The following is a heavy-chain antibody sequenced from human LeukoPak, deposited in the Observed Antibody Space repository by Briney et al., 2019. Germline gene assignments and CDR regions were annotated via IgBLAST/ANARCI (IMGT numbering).Heavy chain of an antibody. D-gene: IGHD1-26*01. V-gene: IGHV3-30*03. Sequence: PGGSLRLSCAASGFTFSSYGMHWVRQAPGKGLEWVAVISYDGSNKYYADSVKGRFTISRDNAKNSLYLQMNSLRAEDTAVYYCARATELLGSGYFDYWGQGTLVTVSS. CDR3: ARATELLGSGYFDY. J-gene: IGHJ4*02. CDR2: ISYDGSNK. CDR1: GFTFSSYG.